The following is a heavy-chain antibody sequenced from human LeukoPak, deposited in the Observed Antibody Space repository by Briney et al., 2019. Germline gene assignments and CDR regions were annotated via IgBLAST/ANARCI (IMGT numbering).Heavy chain of an antibody. V-gene: IGHV7-4-1*02. CDR2: IHPSTGNP. J-gene: IGHJ4*02. CDR1: GYTFTNYA. D-gene: IGHD3-16*02. CDR3: ARAYQPLGELSLPDY. Sequence: ASVKVSCKASGYTFTNYAMNWVRQAPGQGLEWMGWIHPSTGNPTYAQGFTGRFVFSLDTSVSTTYLQISSLKAEDTAVYYCARAYQPLGELSLPDYWGQGTLVTVSS.